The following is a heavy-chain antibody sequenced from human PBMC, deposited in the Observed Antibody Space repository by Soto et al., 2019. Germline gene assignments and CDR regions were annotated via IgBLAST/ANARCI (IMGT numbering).Heavy chain of an antibody. Sequence: QITLKESGPPLVKPTQPLTLTCTFSGFSLSTSGVGVGWIRQPPGKALEWLALIYWDDDKRYSPSLKSRLTITTDPSKNEVFLTMSNMYPVDTATYYCAHRRLSSSLCEFDYLGQGTLVTVPS. CDR3: AHRRLSSSLCEFDY. V-gene: IGHV2-5*02. D-gene: IGHD5-12*01. CDR2: IYWDDDK. J-gene: IGHJ4*02. CDR1: GFSLSTSGVG.